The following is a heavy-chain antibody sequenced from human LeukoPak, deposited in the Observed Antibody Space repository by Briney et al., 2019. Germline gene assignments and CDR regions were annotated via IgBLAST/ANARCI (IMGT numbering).Heavy chain of an antibody. Sequence: KPGASVKVSCKASGYTFTSYGISWVRQAPGQGLEWMGWISAYNGNTNYAQKLQGRVTMTTDTSTSTAYMELRSLRSDDTAVYYCARDNGDIVVVPAASFVNRFDPWGQGTLVTVSS. J-gene: IGHJ5*02. V-gene: IGHV1-18*01. D-gene: IGHD2-2*01. CDR1: GYTFTSYG. CDR2: ISAYNGNT. CDR3: ARDNGDIVVVPAASFVNRFDP.